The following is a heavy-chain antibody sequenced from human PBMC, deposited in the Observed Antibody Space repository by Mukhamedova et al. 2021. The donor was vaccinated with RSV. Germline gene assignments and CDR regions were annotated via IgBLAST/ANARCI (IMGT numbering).Heavy chain of an antibody. J-gene: IGHJ4*02. V-gene: IGHV3-30*04. Sequence: VRQAPGKGLEWVAVISYDGSNIYYADSVKGRFTISRDNSKNTLYLQMNSLRAEDTAVYYCARDSGYDYVWGSYRYFDYWGQGTLV. CDR3: ARDSGYDYVWGSYRYFDY. D-gene: IGHD3-16*02. CDR2: ISYDGSNI.